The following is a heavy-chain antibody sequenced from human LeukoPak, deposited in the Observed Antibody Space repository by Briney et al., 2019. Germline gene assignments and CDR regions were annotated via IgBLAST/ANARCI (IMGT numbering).Heavy chain of an antibody. V-gene: IGHV3-48*04. D-gene: IGHD2-2*01. CDR2: ISSSSSTI. J-gene: IGHJ6*03. Sequence: SGGSLRLSCAASGFTFSSYSMNWVRQAPGKGLEWVSYISSSSSTIYYADSVKGRFTISRDNAKNSLYLQMNSLRAEDTAVYYCASPVGPAPGGYMDVWGKGTTVTVSS. CDR3: ASPVGPAPGGYMDV. CDR1: GFTFSSYS.